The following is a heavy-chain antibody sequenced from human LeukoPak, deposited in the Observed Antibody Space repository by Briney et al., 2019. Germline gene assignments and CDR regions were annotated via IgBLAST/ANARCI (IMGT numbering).Heavy chain of an antibody. CDR2: MNPNSGNT. J-gene: IGHJ4*02. CDR3: ARIRKQWLAFDY. CDR1: GYTFTSYD. D-gene: IGHD6-19*01. Sequence: ASVKVSCKASGYTFTSYDINWVRQATGQGLEWMGWMNPNSGNTGYAQKFQGRVTITRNTSISTAYMELSSLRSEDTAVYYCARIRKQWLAFDYWGQGTLVTVSS. V-gene: IGHV1-8*03.